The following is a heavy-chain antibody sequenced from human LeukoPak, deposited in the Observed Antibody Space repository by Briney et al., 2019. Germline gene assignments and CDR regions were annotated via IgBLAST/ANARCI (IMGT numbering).Heavy chain of an antibody. J-gene: IGHJ6*03. CDR1: GFTFSRSA. V-gene: IGHV3-23*01. CDR3: AKGRVYMDV. CDR2: ISDSGANT. Sequence: PGGSLRLSCAASGFTFSRSAMSWVRQPPGKGLEWVSVISDSGANTYYADSVKGRFTISRDNSKNTLYLQMNSLRAEDTGVYYCAKGRVYMDVWGKGTTVTVSS.